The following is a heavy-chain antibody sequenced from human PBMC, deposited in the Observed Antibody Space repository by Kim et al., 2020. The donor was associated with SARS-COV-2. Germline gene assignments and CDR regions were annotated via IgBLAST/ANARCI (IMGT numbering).Heavy chain of an antibody. J-gene: IGHJ4*02. D-gene: IGHD5-12*01. CDR2: TT. V-gene: IGHV1-46*01. CDR3: ARGDGYNMDF. Sequence: TTKYAQKFQARVPLPRDTTTSTVYMELNSLRSDDTAIYYCARGDGYNMDFWGQGTLVTVSS.